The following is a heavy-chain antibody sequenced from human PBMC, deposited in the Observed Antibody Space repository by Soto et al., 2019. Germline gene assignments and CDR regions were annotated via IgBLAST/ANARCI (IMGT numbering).Heavy chain of an antibody. D-gene: IGHD6-25*01. V-gene: IGHV3-23*01. Sequence: GSLRLSCAASGFTFSSYAMSWVRQAPGKGLEWVSAISGSGGSTYYADSVKGRFTISRDNSKNTLYLQMNTRRAEGTAVYFGTKELSESSGFDPWCQGTLVTVSS. CDR2: ISGSGGST. CDR1: GFTFSSYA. CDR3: TKELSESSGFDP. J-gene: IGHJ5*02.